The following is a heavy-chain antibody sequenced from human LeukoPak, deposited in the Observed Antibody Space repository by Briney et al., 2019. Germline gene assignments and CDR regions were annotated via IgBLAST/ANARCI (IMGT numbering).Heavy chain of an antibody. Sequence: GASVKVSCKASGGTFSSYTISWVRQAPGQGLEWMGRIIPILGIANYAQKFQGRVTITADKSTSTAYMELSSLRSEDTAVYYCARGIPAAMPSLPEDWFDPWGQGTLVTVSS. J-gene: IGHJ5*02. CDR3: ARGIPAAMPSLPEDWFDP. CDR2: IIPILGIA. V-gene: IGHV1-69*02. D-gene: IGHD2-2*01. CDR1: GGTFSSYT.